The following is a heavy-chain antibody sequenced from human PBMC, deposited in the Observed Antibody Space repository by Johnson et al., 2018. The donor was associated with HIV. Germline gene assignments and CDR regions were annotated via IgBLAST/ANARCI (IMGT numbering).Heavy chain of an antibody. D-gene: IGHD6-13*01. CDR2: ISWNSGSI. CDR3: AKGDSSSWYGGEAFES. V-gene: IGHV3-9*01. Sequence: VQLVESGGGLVQPGRSLRLSCAASGFTFDDYAMHWVRQAPGKGLEWVSGISWNSGSIGYADSVKGRFTISRDNAKNSLYLQMNSRRAEDTALYYCAKGDSSSWYGGEAFESWGQGTMVTVSS. CDR1: GFTFDDYA. J-gene: IGHJ3*02.